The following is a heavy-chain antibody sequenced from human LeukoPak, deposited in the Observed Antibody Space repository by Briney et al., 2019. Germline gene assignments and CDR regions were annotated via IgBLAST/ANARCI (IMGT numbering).Heavy chain of an antibody. J-gene: IGHJ4*02. CDR3: GRGGAILEWLSNPRPFDY. V-gene: IGHV4-34*01. Sequence: PSETLSLTCAVYGGSFSGYYWSWIRQPPGKGLEWIGEINHSGSTNYNPSLKSRVTISVDTSKNQFSLKLSSVTAADTAVYYCGRGGAILEWLSNPRPFDYWGQGTLVTVSS. CDR2: INHSGST. D-gene: IGHD3-3*01. CDR1: GGSFSGYY.